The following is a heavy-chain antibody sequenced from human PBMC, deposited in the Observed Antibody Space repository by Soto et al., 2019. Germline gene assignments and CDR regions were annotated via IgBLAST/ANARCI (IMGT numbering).Heavy chain of an antibody. CDR3: ARHYDSLTGYPDHPSYYYYCGMDV. D-gene: IGHD3-9*01. J-gene: IGHJ6*02. Sequence: SETLSLTCTVSGGSISSSSYYWGWIRQPPGKGLEWIGSIYYSGSTYYNPSLKSRVTISVDTSKNQFSLKLSSVTATDTAVYYCARHYDSLTGYPDHPSYYYYCGMDVWGQGTTVTVSS. CDR1: GGSISSSSYY. CDR2: IYYSGST. V-gene: IGHV4-39*01.